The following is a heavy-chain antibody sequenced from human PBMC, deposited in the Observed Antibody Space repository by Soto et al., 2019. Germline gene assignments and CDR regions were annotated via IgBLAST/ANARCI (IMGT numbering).Heavy chain of an antibody. CDR2: IYYSGIT. V-gene: IGHV4-39*01. J-gene: IGHJ1*01. D-gene: IGHD2-15*01. CDR1: GGSISSSSYY. CDR3: AGRGGGSCYQH. Sequence: QLQLQESGPGLVKPSETLSLTCTVSGGSISSSSYYWGWIRQPPGKGLEWIGSIYYSGITYYNPTPMRGVTISVDTSKNQFSLMLSSVTAADTAVYYCAGRGGGSCYQHWVQGTLVTVSS.